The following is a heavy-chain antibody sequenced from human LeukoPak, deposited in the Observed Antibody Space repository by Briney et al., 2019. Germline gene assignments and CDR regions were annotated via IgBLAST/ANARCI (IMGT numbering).Heavy chain of an antibody. V-gene: IGHV3-33*01. CDR1: GFTFTTYG. CDR2: IWAGGSDK. D-gene: IGHD3-22*01. Sequence: PGTSLRLSCAASGFTFTTYGMHWVRQAPGKGLEWVAVIWAGGSDKYYADSVKGRFTISSDISKNTLYLQMNSLTAEDTAVYYCARDRDTSGHYGWFDPWGQGTLVTASS. CDR3: ARDRDTSGHYGWFDP. J-gene: IGHJ5*02.